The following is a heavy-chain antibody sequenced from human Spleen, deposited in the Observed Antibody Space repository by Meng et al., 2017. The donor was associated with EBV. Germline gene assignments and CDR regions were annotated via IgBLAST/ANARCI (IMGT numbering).Heavy chain of an antibody. CDR1: GLAINSYW. V-gene: IGHV3-74*01. D-gene: IGHD1-14*01. J-gene: IGHJ4*02. CDR3: AGNRALDY. CDR2: INSEGSST. Sequence: EGWRVGSGGGVGHDGVCLLLSCADSGLAINSYWMDWVRQGTGEGLVWVARINSEGSSTNYADSVKGRFTVTRDKAKNTIYLQMNSLRAEDTAVYYCAGNRALDYWGQGTLVTVSS.